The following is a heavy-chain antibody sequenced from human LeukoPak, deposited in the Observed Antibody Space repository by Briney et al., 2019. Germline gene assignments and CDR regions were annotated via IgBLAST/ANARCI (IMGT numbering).Heavy chain of an antibody. D-gene: IGHD6-13*01. Sequence: SVKVSCKAYGGTFSSYAISWVRQAPGQGLEWMGGIIPIFGTANYAQKFQGRVTITTDESTSTAYMELSSLRSEDTAVYYCARGRIEYGSSWYNYWGQGTLVTVSS. V-gene: IGHV1-69*05. CDR3: ARGRIEYGSSWYNY. CDR2: IIPIFGTA. J-gene: IGHJ4*02. CDR1: GGTFSSYA.